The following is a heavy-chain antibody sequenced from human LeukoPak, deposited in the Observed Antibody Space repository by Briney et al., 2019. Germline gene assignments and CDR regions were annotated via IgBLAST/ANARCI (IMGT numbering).Heavy chain of an antibody. CDR1: GFTFSSYW. Sequence: GGSLRLSCAASGFTFSSYWMSWVRQAPGKGLEWVANIKQDGSEKYYVDSVKGRFTISRDNAKNSLYLQMNSLRAEDTAVYYSARLGWSSSWYMGYWGQGTLVTVSS. CDR2: IKQDGSEK. V-gene: IGHV3-7*01. D-gene: IGHD6-13*01. CDR3: ARLGWSSSWYMGY. J-gene: IGHJ4*02.